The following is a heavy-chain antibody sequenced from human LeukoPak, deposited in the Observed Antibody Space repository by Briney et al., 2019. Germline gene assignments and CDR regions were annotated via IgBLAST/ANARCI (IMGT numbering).Heavy chain of an antibody. CDR1: GYTFTSYG. CDR2: ISAYDGNT. D-gene: IGHD2-8*01. Sequence: GASVKVSCKASGYTFTSYGISWVSRAPGQGLEGMGWISAYDGNTNYAQKLQGRVTMTTDTSTSTVYMEISSLRSEDTAVYYCARQRGGQYEDGFDMWGQGTMVTVSS. CDR3: ARQRGGQYEDGFDM. V-gene: IGHV1-18*01. J-gene: IGHJ3*02.